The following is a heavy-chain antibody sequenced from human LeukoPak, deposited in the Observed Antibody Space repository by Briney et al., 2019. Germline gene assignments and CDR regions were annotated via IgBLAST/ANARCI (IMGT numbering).Heavy chain of an antibody. J-gene: IGHJ4*02. CDR3: TTYATDRGIDV. V-gene: IGHV3-15*01. D-gene: IGHD5-18*01. CDR1: TVTFRTAW. Sequence: GGSIRLSWALYTVTFRTAWMSWVRQAPGKGLEWVGRIKSKTDGGTIDYAAPVKGRFTISRDDSKNTVYLQMNSLKTEDTAVCYYTTYATDRGIDVWGQGTLVTVSS. CDR2: IKSKTDGGTI.